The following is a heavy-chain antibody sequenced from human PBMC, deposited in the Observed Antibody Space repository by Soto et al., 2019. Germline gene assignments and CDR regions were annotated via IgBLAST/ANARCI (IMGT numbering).Heavy chain of an antibody. Sequence: LRLSCAASGFTFSSYAMHWVRQAPGKGLEWVAVISYDGSNKYYADSVKGRFTISRDNSKNTLYLQMNSLRAEDTAVYYCAGGDYDFWSDYYTRVSGYYYYGMDVWGQGTTVTVSS. V-gene: IGHV3-30-3*01. CDR2: ISYDGSNK. CDR1: GFTFSSYA. D-gene: IGHD3-3*01. J-gene: IGHJ6*02. CDR3: AGGDYDFWSDYYTRVSGYYYYGMDV.